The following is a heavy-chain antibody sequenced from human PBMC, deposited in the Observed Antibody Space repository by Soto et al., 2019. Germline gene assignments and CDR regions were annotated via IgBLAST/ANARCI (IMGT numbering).Heavy chain of an antibody. V-gene: IGHV3-30*18. Sequence: QVQVVESGGGVVQPVRSLRLSCAASGFTFSSYGMHWVRQAPGKGLEWVAVISYDGSNKYYADSVKGRFTISRDNSKNTLYLQMNSLRAEDTAVYYCAKAYQYVDIAMATHYWGQGTLVTVSS. J-gene: IGHJ4*02. CDR3: AKAYQYVDIAMATHY. CDR2: ISYDGSNK. D-gene: IGHD5-18*01. CDR1: GFTFSSYG.